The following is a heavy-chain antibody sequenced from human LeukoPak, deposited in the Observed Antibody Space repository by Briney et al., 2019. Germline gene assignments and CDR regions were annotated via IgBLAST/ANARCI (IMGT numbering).Heavy chain of an antibody. CDR3: AAEGEFSGTAEEE. CDR1: GFTFSSYS. D-gene: IGHD1-26*01. V-gene: IGHV3-21*01. CDR2: IGSSSSYI. Sequence: GGSLRLSCAASGFTFSSYSMNWVRQAPGKGLEWVSSIGSSSSYIYYADSVKGRFTISRDNAKNSLYLQMNSLRAEDTAVYYCAAEGEFSGTAEEEWGQGTLVTVSS. J-gene: IGHJ4*02.